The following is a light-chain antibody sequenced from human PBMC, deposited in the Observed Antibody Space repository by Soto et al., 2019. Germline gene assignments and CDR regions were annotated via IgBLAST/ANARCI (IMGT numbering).Light chain of an antibody. J-gene: IGKJ1*01. CDR3: QQYGSLPET. Sequence: EIVLTQSPGTLSLSPGDRATLSCRASQSVRSDYLAWYQQKPGRAPRLLIYEASSRATGIPDRFSGSGSGTDFTLTISRLEPEDFAVYFCQQYGSLPETFGQGTKVEIK. CDR2: EAS. V-gene: IGKV3-20*01. CDR1: QSVRSDY.